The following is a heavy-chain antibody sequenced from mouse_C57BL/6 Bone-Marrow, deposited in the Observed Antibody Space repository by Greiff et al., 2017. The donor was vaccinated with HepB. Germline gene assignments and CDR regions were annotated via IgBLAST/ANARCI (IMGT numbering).Heavy chain of an antibody. Sequence: QVHVKQPGAELVEPGASVKMSCKASGYTFTSYWITWVKQRPGHGLEWIGDIYPGSGSTNYNEKLQSKATLTVDTSSSTSYMQLSSLTSEDSSVYYCARNSAWFAYWGQGTLVTVSA. CDR1: GYTFTSYW. CDR3: ARNSAWFAY. V-gene: IGHV1-55*01. J-gene: IGHJ3*01. CDR2: IYPGSGST.